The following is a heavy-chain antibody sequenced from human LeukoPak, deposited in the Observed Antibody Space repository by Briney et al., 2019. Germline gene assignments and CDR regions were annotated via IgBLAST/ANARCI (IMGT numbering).Heavy chain of an antibody. Sequence: GGSLRLSCAASGFTFSSYSMNWVRQAPGKGLEWVSSISSSSSYIYYADSVKGRFTISRDNAKNSLYLQMNSLRAEDTAVYYCARGSTFVLSAFDIWGQGTMVTVSS. CDR1: GFTFSSYS. D-gene: IGHD6-6*01. J-gene: IGHJ3*02. CDR2: ISSSSSYI. V-gene: IGHV3-21*01. CDR3: ARGSTFVLSAFDI.